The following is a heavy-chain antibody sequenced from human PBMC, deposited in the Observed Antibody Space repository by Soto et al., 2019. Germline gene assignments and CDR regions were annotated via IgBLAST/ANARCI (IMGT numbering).Heavy chain of an antibody. V-gene: IGHV1-69*06. CDR3: ARVRYDILTGYYDY. J-gene: IGHJ4*02. Sequence: SVKVSCKASGGTFSSYAISWVRQAPGQGLEWMGGIIPIFGTANYAQKFQGRVTITADKSTSTAYMGLSSLRSEDTAVYYCARVRYDILTGYYDYWGQGTLVTVSS. CDR2: IIPIFGTA. D-gene: IGHD3-9*01. CDR1: GGTFSSYA.